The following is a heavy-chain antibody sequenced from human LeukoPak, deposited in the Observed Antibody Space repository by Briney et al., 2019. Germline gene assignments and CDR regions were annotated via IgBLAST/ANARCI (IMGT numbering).Heavy chain of an antibody. Sequence: GASVKVSCRTSGYTFTGYYMHWVRQAPGQGLEWMGWINPNSGGTNYAQKFQGRVTMTRDTSISTAYMELSRLRSDDTAVYYCARDREIAARFDYWGQGTLVTVSS. D-gene: IGHD6-6*01. J-gene: IGHJ4*02. CDR2: INPNSGGT. V-gene: IGHV1-2*02. CDR1: GYTFTGYY. CDR3: ARDREIAARFDY.